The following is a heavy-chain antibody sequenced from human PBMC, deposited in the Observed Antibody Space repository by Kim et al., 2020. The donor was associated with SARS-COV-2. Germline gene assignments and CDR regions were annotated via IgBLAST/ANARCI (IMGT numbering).Heavy chain of an antibody. V-gene: IGHV3-9*01. Sequence: GGSLSLSCAASGFTFGDYAMHWVRQAPGKGLEWVSGISWYSGSISYADSVKGRFTISRDNAKNSLYLQMTSLRAEDTALYYCAKASSSSWDINYYYYYGWGVWGEGTTVTVSS. J-gene: IGHJ6*04. CDR1: GFTFGDYA. CDR3: AKASSSSWDINYYYYYGWGV. D-gene: IGHD6-13*01. CDR2: ISWYSGSI.